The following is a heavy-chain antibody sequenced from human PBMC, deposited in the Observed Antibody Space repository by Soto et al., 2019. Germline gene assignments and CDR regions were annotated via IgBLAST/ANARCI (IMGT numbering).Heavy chain of an antibody. D-gene: IGHD4-17*01. J-gene: IGHJ4*02. Sequence: ASVKVSCKASGYTFTNYYMHWVRQAPGQGLEWMGIINPSSGSTTYAQKFQGRVTMTRDTSTTTVYMGLSSLRSEDTAIYYCAKANTAHYYFDYWGQGTLVTVSS. CDR1: GYTFTNYY. CDR3: AKANTAHYYFDY. CDR2: INPSSGST. V-gene: IGHV1-46*01.